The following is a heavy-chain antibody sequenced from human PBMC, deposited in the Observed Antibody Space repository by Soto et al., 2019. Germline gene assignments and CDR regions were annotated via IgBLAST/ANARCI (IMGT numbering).Heavy chain of an antibody. D-gene: IGHD3-16*01. CDR3: ASRWGGALDY. J-gene: IGHJ4*02. CDR1: GGSMSSYY. CDR2: IYYSGST. Sequence: QVQLQESGPGLVKPSETLSLTCTVSGGSMSSYYWSWIRQPPGKGLEWIGYIYYSGSTNYNPSLXSXVXIXXDTSKTQFSLKLTSVTAADTAVSYCASRWGGALDYWGQGTLVTVSS. V-gene: IGHV4-59*08.